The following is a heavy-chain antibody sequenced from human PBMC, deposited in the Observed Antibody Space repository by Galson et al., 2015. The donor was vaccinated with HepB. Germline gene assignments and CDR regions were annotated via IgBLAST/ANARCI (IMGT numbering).Heavy chain of an antibody. D-gene: IGHD3-22*01. CDR1: GGSISSSSYY. CDR3: ARQFYYDTSAAFDI. Sequence: ETLSLTCTVSGGSISSSSYYWGWIRQPPGKGLEWIGSIYYSGSTYYNPSLKSRVTISVDTSKNQFSLKLSSVTAADTAVYYCARQFYYDTSAAFDIWGQGTMVTVSS. V-gene: IGHV4-39*01. J-gene: IGHJ3*02. CDR2: IYYSGST.